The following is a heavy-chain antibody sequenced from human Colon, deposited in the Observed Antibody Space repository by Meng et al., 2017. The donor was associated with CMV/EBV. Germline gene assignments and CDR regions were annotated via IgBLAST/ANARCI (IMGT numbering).Heavy chain of an antibody. CDR1: GYNFANYA. CDR2: INTNTGSP. CDR3: ARDYYYGSGLDY. D-gene: IGHD3-10*01. V-gene: IGHV7-4-1*02. Sequence: QVQLVQSGSELKKPGASVKVSCEVSGYNFANYAINWVRQAPGQGLEWMGRINTNTGSPTYAQGFTGRFVFSLDPSVNTAYLQISSLKAEDTAVYFCARDYYYGSGLDYWGQGTLVTVSS. J-gene: IGHJ4*02.